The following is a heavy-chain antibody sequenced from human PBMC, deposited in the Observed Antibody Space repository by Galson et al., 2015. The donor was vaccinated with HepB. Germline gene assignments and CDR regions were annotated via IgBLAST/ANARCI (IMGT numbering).Heavy chain of an antibody. J-gene: IGHJ4*02. CDR3: ARPSSGWYGGGYFAY. Sequence: SLRLSCAASGFALSSSAMHCVRQAPVKGLEWVAVISYDGSNKYYADYVRGRFTVSRDNSKNTLYLQMNSLRAEDTAVYYCARPSSGWYGGGYFAYWGQGTLVTGSS. CDR1: GFALSSSA. CDR2: ISYDGSNK. V-gene: IGHV3-30*04. D-gene: IGHD6-19*01.